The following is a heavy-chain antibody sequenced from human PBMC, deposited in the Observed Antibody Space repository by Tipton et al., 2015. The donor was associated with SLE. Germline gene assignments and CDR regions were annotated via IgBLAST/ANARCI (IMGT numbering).Heavy chain of an antibody. D-gene: IGHD6-13*01. CDR3: ANSLAAPGSDY. V-gene: IGHV3-23*03. J-gene: IGHJ4*02. CDR1: GFTFSSHA. Sequence: GSLRLSCAASGFTFSSHAMSWVRQAPGKGLEWVSVIYSGGGTTYYADSVKGRFTISRDNAKNSVYLQMNSLRADDSALYFCANSLAAPGSDYWGQGTLVTVSS. CDR2: IYSGGGTT.